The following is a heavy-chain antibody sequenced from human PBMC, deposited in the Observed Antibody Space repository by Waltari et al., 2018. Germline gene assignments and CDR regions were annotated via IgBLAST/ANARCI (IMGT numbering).Heavy chain of an antibody. CDR3: ARVDLYYYDSSGYLGPVDY. J-gene: IGHJ4*02. D-gene: IGHD3-22*01. Sequence: AEVKKPGASVKVSCKASGYTFNSYGISWVRQAPGQGLEWMGWISAYNGNTNYAQKLQGRVTMTTDTSTSTAYMELRSLRSDDTAVYYCARVDLYYYDSSGYLGPVDYWGQGTLVTVSS. V-gene: IGHV1-18*01. CDR1: GYTFNSYG. CDR2: ISAYNGNT.